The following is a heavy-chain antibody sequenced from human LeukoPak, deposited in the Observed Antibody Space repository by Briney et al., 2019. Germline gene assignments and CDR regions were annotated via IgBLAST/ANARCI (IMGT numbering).Heavy chain of an antibody. CDR1: GYTFTGYY. D-gene: IGHD1-1*01. CDR2: INPNSGGT. J-gene: IGHJ4*02. Sequence: GASVKVSCKASGYTFTGYYMHWVLQAPGQGLEWMGWINPNSGGTNYAQKFQGRVTMTRDTSISTAYMELSRLRSDDTAVYYCARGFRTIGTPFGYWGQGTLVTVSS. V-gene: IGHV1-2*02. CDR3: ARGFRTIGTPFGY.